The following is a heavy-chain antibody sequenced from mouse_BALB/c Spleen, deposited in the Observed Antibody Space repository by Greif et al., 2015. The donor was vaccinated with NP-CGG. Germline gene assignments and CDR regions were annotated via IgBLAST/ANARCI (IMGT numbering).Heavy chain of an antibody. D-gene: IGHD4-1*01. CDR3: ARDAWTGTGFAY. V-gene: IGHV7-1*02. Sequence: DVMLVESGGGLVQPGGSLRLSCATSGFTFSDFYMEWVRQPPGKRLEWIAASRNKANDYTTEYSASVKGRFIVSRDTSQSILYLQMNALRAEDTAIYYCARDAWTGTGFAYWGQGTLVTVSA. CDR1: GFTFSDFY. J-gene: IGHJ3*01. CDR2: SRNKANDYTT.